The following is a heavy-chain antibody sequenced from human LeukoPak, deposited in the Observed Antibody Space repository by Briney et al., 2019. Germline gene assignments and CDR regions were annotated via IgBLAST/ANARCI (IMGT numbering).Heavy chain of an antibody. J-gene: IGHJ4*02. Sequence: RPSETLSLTCTVSGGSISSYYWSWIRQPPGKGLEWIGYIYYSGSTTYNPSLKSRVTISVDTSKNQFSLKLSSVTAADTAVYYCARYGYCTNGVCYGYFDYWGQGTLVTVSS. V-gene: IGHV4-59*01. CDR2: IYYSGST. CDR3: ARYGYCTNGVCYGYFDY. D-gene: IGHD2-8*01. CDR1: GGSISSYY.